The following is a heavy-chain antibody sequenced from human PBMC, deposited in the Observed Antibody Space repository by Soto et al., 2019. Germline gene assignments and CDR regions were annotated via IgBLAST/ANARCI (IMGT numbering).Heavy chain of an antibody. D-gene: IGHD3-16*01. CDR3: ARDYDYALDY. CDR2: IYPGDSGT. Sequence: PGESLKISCKGSGYSFSSYWIGWVRQMPGKGLEWMGFIYPGDSGTRYSPSFQGQVTISVDKSISTAYLQWSSLKASDTAIYYCARDYDYALDYWGQGTLVTVSS. CDR1: GYSFSSYW. J-gene: IGHJ4*02. V-gene: IGHV5-51*01.